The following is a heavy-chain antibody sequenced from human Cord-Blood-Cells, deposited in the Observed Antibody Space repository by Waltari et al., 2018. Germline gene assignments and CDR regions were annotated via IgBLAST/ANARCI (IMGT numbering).Heavy chain of an antibody. CDR1: GYNFTGYY. Sequence: QVQLVQSGAEVKKPGASVKVSCKASGYNFTGYYMHWLRPAPGQGLEWMGWINPNSGGTNYAQKFQGWVTMTRDTSISTAYMELSRLRSDDTAVYYCARSASLGSLRYFDYWGQGTLVTVSS. V-gene: IGHV1-2*04. CDR2: INPNSGGT. CDR3: ARSASLGSLRYFDY. J-gene: IGHJ4*02. D-gene: IGHD3-16*01.